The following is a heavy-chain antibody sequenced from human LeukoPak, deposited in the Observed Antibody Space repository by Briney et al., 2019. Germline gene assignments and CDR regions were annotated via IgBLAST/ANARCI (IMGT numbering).Heavy chain of an antibody. CDR3: ARDLTSEYCSGGSCYSNYGMDV. CDR2: INPSGGST. CDR1: GYTSTSYY. Sequence: ASVKVSCKASGYTSTSYYMHWVRQAPGQGLEWMGIINPSGGSTSYAQKFQGRVTMTRDTSTSTVYMELSSLRSEDTAVYYCARDLTSEYCSGGSCYSNYGMDVWGQGTTVTVSS. V-gene: IGHV1-46*01. D-gene: IGHD2-15*01. J-gene: IGHJ6*02.